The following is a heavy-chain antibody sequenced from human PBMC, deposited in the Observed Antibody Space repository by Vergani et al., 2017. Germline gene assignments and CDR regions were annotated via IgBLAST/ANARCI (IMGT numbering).Heavy chain of an antibody. CDR1: GAAFNSYY. J-gene: IGHJ6*02. CDR3: VRVGSTTTVVTPGGNYYYYGMDV. V-gene: IGHV4-34*01. Sequence: QVQLQQWGAGLLKTSETLSLTCAVSGAAFNSYYWTWIRQSPGRGLEWIGEIDDKGKSICNPTLKSRVTMSVDNSKRQFSLNVTSVTAADSAMYYCVRVGSTTTVVTPGGNYYYYGMDVWGQGTTVTVSS. CDR2: IDDKGKS. D-gene: IGHD4-23*01.